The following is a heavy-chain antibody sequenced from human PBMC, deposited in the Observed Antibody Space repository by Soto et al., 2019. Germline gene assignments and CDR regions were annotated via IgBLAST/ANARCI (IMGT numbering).Heavy chain of an antibody. CDR3: ARRTWGMDV. CDR1: SGSIDTTNW. V-gene: IGHV4-4*02. Sequence: QVQLQESGPGLVKPSGTLSLTCAVSSGSIDTTNWWSWVRQPPGKGLEWIGEIFHSGNTYYNPSLASRVTISVETSKNQFPLNLRSVTAAETAVYYCARRTWGMDVWGQGTTVTVSS. D-gene: IGHD2-8*01. J-gene: IGHJ6*02. CDR2: IFHSGNT.